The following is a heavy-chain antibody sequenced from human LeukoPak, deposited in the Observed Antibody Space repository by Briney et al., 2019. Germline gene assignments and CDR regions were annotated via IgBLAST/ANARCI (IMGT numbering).Heavy chain of an antibody. CDR1: GFTVSSNY. D-gene: IGHD5/OR15-5a*01. J-gene: IGHJ4*02. CDR3: ARGLSIYAMGV. V-gene: IGHV3-53*01. Sequence: GGSLRLSCAASGFTVSSNYMSWARQAPGKGLEWVSVIYSGGSTYYADSVKGRFTISRDNSKNTLYLQMNSLRAEDTAVYYCARGLSIYAMGVWGQGTLVTVSS. CDR2: IYSGGST.